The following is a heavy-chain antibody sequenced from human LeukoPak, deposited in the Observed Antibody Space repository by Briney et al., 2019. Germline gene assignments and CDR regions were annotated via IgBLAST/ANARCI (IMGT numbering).Heavy chain of an antibody. D-gene: IGHD6-13*01. CDR3: AKSGYSSSWTGFDY. CDR2: MSWDGGST. V-gene: IGHV3-43*01. Sequence: PGGSLRLSCAASGFTFDDYTMYWVRQVPGKGLECLCLMSWDGGSTYYADSVKGRFTISRDNSESSLYLQMHSLRAEDTALYYCAKSGYSSSWTGFDYWGQGTLVTVSS. J-gene: IGHJ4*02. CDR1: GFTFDDYT.